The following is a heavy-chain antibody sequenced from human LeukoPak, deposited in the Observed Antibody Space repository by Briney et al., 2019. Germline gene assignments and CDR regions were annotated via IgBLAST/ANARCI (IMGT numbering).Heavy chain of an antibody. CDR3: ASGGIYYGAAFDF. Sequence: PSETLSLTCTVSGGSISNYYWSWLRQPPGKGLEWLGYISYSASSNYNPSLKSRVSISVDTSKNKFSLKLNSVTAADTAVYYCASGGIYYGAAFDFWGQGTLVTVSS. V-gene: IGHV4-59*01. CDR1: GGSISNYY. J-gene: IGHJ4*02. D-gene: IGHD1-26*01. CDR2: ISYSASS.